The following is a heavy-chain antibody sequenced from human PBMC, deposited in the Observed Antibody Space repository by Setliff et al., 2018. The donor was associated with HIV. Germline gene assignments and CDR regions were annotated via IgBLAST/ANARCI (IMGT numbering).Heavy chain of an antibody. D-gene: IGHD6-19*01. Sequence: PSETLRLSCAASGFTVTNHYMSWIRQPPGKGLEWIGYIYTSGSTNYNPSLKSRVTISVDTSKNQFSLKLRSVTAADTAVYYCEVAGQWGQGTLVTVSS. J-gene: IGHJ4*02. CDR3: EVAGQ. CDR1: GFTVTNHY. CDR2: IYTSGST. V-gene: IGHV4-4*09.